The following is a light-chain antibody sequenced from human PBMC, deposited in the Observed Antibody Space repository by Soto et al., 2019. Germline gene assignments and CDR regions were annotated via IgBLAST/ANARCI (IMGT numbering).Light chain of an antibody. CDR1: SSNIGSNY. CDR3: AAWDASLRGV. Sequence: QSVLTQPPSASGTPGQRVTVSCAGSSSNIGSNYVYWYQQVPGTAPKLLIYRNNQRHSGVPDRFSGSKSGTSASLAISGLRSEYAADYYCAAWDASLRGVFGGGTQLTVL. V-gene: IGLV1-47*01. CDR2: RNN. J-gene: IGLJ3*02.